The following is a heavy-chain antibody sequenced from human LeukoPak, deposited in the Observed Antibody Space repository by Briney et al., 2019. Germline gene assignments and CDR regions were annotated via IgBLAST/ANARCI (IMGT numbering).Heavy chain of an antibody. V-gene: IGHV3-30*02. D-gene: IGHD3-3*01. CDR1: GFTFSSYG. CDR2: IRYDGSNK. J-gene: IGHJ6*03. Sequence: GGSLRLSCAASGFTFSSYGMHWVCQAPGKGLEWVAFIRYDGSNKYYADSVKGRFTISRDNSKNTLYLQMNSLRAEDTAVYYCAKDRWRDYYYMDVWGKGTTVTISS. CDR3: AKDRWRDYYYMDV.